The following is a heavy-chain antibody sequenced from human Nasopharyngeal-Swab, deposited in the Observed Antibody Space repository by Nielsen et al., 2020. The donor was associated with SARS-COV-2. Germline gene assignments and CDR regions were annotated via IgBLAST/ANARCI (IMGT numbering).Heavy chain of an antibody. Sequence: ASVKVSCKSSDYTLTAYNIHWVRQAPGQGLEWMGWINPYSGDTNYAQKFQGRVTMTRDTSISTAYMELSRLRSDDTAVYYCANENWDRRYYYYGMDVWGQGTTVTVSS. D-gene: IGHD7-27*01. CDR3: ANENWDRRYYYYGMDV. J-gene: IGHJ6*02. CDR1: DYTLTAYN. V-gene: IGHV1-2*02. CDR2: INPYSGDT.